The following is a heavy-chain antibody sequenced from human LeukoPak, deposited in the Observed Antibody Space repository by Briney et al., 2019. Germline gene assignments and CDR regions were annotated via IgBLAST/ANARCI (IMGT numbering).Heavy chain of an antibody. Sequence: PSETLSLTCTVSGGSISSYYWSWIRQPPGKGLEWIGYIYYSGSTNYNPSLKSRVTLSLDTSNKRFSLKLNSVTAADTAVYYCARALGTGLVDYWGQGTLVTVSS. J-gene: IGHJ4*02. D-gene: IGHD2-8*02. CDR1: GGSISSYY. V-gene: IGHV4-59*12. CDR2: IYYSGST. CDR3: ARALGTGLVDY.